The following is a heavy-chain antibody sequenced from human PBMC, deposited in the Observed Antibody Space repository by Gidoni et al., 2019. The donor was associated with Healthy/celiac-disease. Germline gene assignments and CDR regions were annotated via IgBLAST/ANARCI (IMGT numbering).Heavy chain of an antibody. D-gene: IGHD3-3*02. CDR2: ISSSSSYT. V-gene: IGHV3-11*05. CDR1: GSTFSDYY. J-gene: IGHJ4*02. Sequence: QVQLVESGGGLVKPGGSLRLSCAASGSTFSDYYMSWIRQAPGKGLEWVSYISSSSSYTNYADSVKGRFTISRDNAKNSLYLQMNSLRAEDTAVYYCARDGPQPDLADYWGQGTLVTVSS. CDR3: ARDGPQPDLADY.